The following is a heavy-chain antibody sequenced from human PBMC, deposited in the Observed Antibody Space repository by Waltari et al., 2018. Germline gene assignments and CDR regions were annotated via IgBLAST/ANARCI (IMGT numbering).Heavy chain of an antibody. V-gene: IGHV4-39*01. J-gene: IGHJ3*01. CDR1: GGSITSSRHY. CDR3: ATYVGASVGTAAFDV. D-gene: IGHD3-10*02. Sequence: QLHLQESGPGLVKPSETLSLTCGVSGGSITSSRHYWGWIRQPPGKGLEWTGPISYRGATYYNPSLRSRVTISLDTSKNQFSLKLNSVTTADTAVYYCATYVGASVGTAAFDVWGQGTMVTASS. CDR2: ISYRGAT.